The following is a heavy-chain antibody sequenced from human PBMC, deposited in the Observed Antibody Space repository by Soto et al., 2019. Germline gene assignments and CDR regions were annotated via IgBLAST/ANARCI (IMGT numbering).Heavy chain of an antibody. V-gene: IGHV4-39*02. CDR1: SGSISSSSSY. CDR2: IYYRGNT. CDR3: AREDDGGDRDYYGLDV. Sequence: SETLSLTCTVSSGSISSSSSYWGWIRQPPGKGLEWIGNIYYRGNTYYNPSLKSRVTISIDSSKTQFSLKLNSVTTADTAVYFCAREDDGGDRDYYGLDVWGPGTTVTVPS. J-gene: IGHJ6*02. D-gene: IGHD2-21*02.